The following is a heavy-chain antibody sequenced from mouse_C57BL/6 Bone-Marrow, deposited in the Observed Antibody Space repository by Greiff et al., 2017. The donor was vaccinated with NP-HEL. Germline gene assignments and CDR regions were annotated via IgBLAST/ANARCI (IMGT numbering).Heavy chain of an antibody. CDR1: GFSLTSYG. Sequence: QVQLKESGPGLVQPSQSLSITCTASGFSLTSYGVHWVRQSPGKGLEWLGVIWRGGSTDYNAAFMSRLSITKDNSKGQVFFKMNSMQADDTAIYYSAKKKGYYGSSYVGWYFDVWGTGTTVTVSS. CDR3: AKKKGYYGSSYVGWYFDV. V-gene: IGHV2-5*01. D-gene: IGHD1-1*01. CDR2: IWRGGST. J-gene: IGHJ1*03.